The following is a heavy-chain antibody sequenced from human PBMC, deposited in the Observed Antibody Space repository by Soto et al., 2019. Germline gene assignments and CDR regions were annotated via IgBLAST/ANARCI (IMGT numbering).Heavy chain of an antibody. CDR2: IYYSGST. CDR3: ARDSYGQTDKNDY. Sequence: TLSLTCTVSGGSISSSSYYWGWIRQPPGKGLEWIGSIYYSGSTYYNPSLKSRVTISVDTSKNQFSLKLSSVTAADTAVYYCARDSYGQTDKNDYWGQGTLVTVSS. J-gene: IGHJ4*02. D-gene: IGHD5-18*01. V-gene: IGHV4-39*02. CDR1: GGSISSSSYY.